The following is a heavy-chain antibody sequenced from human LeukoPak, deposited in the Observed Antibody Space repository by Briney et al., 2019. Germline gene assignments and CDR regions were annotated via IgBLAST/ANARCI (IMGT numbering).Heavy chain of an antibody. CDR1: GFTFSNAW. CDR3: TTRLYDILTGYYLFDY. Sequence: PGGSLRLSCAASGFTFSNAWMSWVRQAPGKGLEWVGRIKSKTDGGTTDYAAPVKGRFTISRDDSTNTLYLQMNSLKTEDTAVYYCTTRLYDILTGYYLFDYWGQGTLVTVSS. D-gene: IGHD3-9*01. CDR2: IKSKTDGGTT. J-gene: IGHJ4*02. V-gene: IGHV3-15*01.